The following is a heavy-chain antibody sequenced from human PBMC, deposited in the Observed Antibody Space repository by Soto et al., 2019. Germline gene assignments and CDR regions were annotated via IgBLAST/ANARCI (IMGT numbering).Heavy chain of an antibody. CDR2: ISAYNGNT. V-gene: IGHV1-18*01. CDR1: GYTFTSYG. D-gene: IGHD2-15*01. J-gene: IGHJ1*01. Sequence: ASVKVSCKASGYTFTSYGISWVRQAPGQGLEWMGWISAYNGNTNYAQKLQGRVTMTTDTSTSTAYMELRSLRSDDTAVYYCAREPLRSGYCSGGSCYPRRRPTAFQHWGQGTLVTVSS. CDR3: AREPLRSGYCSGGSCYPRRRPTAFQH.